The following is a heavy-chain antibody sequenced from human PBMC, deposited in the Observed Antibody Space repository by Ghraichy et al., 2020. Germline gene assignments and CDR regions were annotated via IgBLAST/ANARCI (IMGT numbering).Heavy chain of an antibody. V-gene: IGHV4-39*01. CDR1: GGSISSSSYY. CDR3: ARHTAAYKYTDFDY. Sequence: SETLSLTCTVSGGSISSSSYYWGWIRQSPGKGLEWIGTIYYSGITYYNPSLKSRVTISVDTSKNQFSLKLSSVTAADTAVYYCARHTAAYKYTDFDYWGQGTLVTVSS. J-gene: IGHJ4*02. CDR2: IYYSGIT. D-gene: IGHD2-21*01.